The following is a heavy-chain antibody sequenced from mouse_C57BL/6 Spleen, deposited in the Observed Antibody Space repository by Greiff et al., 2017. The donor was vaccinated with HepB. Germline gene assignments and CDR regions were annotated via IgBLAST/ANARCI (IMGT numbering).Heavy chain of an antibody. D-gene: IGHD1-1*01. CDR1: GYTFTGYW. CDR3: GRRGGLRCYLDA. V-gene: IGHV1-9*01. Sequence: VQLQQSGAELMKPGASVKLSCKATGYTFTGYWLQWVKQRPGHGLEWIGEILPGSGSTNYNEKFKGQATFTADTSSNTSCMQLSSLATDDSAIYYCGRRGGLRCYLDAWGKGTTLTVSS. J-gene: IGHJ2*01. CDR2: ILPGSGST.